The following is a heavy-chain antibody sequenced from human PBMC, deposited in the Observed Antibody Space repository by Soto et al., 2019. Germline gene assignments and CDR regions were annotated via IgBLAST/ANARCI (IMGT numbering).Heavy chain of an antibody. CDR1: GLIFSDYH. CDR2: IRRKANSYTT. D-gene: IGHD6-19*01. V-gene: IGHV3-72*01. J-gene: IGHJ6*02. Sequence: EVQLVESGGGLVQPGGSLRLSCAASGLIFSDYHMDWVRQAPGKGLEWVGRIRRKANSYTTEYAESVKGRFTISRDDPKHSLYLQLNSLKSEDTAVYYCAMLGGWSGGSSGMDVWGQGTTVTVSS. CDR3: AMLGGWSGGSSGMDV.